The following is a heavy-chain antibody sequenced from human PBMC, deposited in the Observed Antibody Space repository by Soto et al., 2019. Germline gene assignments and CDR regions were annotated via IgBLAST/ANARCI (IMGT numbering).Heavy chain of an antibody. V-gene: IGHV3-30-3*01. D-gene: IGHD2-2*02. CDR3: ESDCSSHTCYRQGGMDV. J-gene: IGHJ6*02. Sequence: QVQLVESGGGVVQPGRSLTLSCAASGFSLNSYAMHWVRQAPGKGLEWVAVISYAGIYLFYEDSVKGRFTISRDNSKNTVYLQMDSLRTEDTAVYYCESDCSSHTCYRQGGMDVWGQGTTGTVSS. CDR1: GFSLNSYA. CDR2: ISYAGIYL.